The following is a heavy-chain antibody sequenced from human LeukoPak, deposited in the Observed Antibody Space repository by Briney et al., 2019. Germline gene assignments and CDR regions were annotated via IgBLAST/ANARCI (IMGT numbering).Heavy chain of an antibody. V-gene: IGHV4-38-2*01. CDR2: IYHSGST. D-gene: IGHD5-12*01. Sequence: SETLSLTCAVSGYSISSGYYWGWIRQPPGRGLEWIGSIYHSGSTYYNPSLKSRVTISVDTSKNQFSLKLSSVTAADTAVYYCARGARSGYDYSFDYWGQGTLVTVSS. CDR1: GYSISSGYY. CDR3: ARGARSGYDYSFDY. J-gene: IGHJ4*02.